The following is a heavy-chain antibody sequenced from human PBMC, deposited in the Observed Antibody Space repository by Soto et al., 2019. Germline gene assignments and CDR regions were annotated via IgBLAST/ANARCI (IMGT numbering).Heavy chain of an antibody. CDR1: GFTFSDYY. Sequence: QVQLVESGGGLVKPGGSLRLSCAASGFTFSDYYMSWIRQAPGKGLEWVSYISSSSSYTNYADSVKGRFTISRDNAKNSLYLQMNSLRAEDTAVYYCARHLHDYGDYGYFDYWGQEPWSPSPQ. V-gene: IGHV3-11*06. CDR3: ARHLHDYGDYGYFDY. J-gene: IGHJ4*01. D-gene: IGHD4-17*01. CDR2: ISSSSSYT.